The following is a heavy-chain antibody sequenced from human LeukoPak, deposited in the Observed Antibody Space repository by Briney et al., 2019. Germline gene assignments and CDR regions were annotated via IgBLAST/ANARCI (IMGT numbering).Heavy chain of an antibody. Sequence: ASVKVSCKAYGYTFTGYYVLWVRQAPGQGLEWMGWINPNSGGTHSAQKFQGRVTMTRDTSISTAYMELSRLRSDDTAVYYCARDLYDFWSGYYTYYFDYWGQGTLVTVSS. CDR1: GYTFTGYY. J-gene: IGHJ4*02. D-gene: IGHD3-3*01. CDR3: ARDLYDFWSGYYTYYFDY. CDR2: INPNSGGT. V-gene: IGHV1-2*02.